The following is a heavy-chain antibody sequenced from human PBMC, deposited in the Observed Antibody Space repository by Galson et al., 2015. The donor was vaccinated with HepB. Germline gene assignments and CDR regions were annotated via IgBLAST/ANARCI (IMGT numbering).Heavy chain of an antibody. J-gene: IGHJ4*02. V-gene: IGHV3-15*07. CDR3: TTGLLWFGELPSGY. CDR1: GFTFSNDW. D-gene: IGHD3-10*01. CDR2: IKSKTDGGTT. Sequence: SLRLSCAASGFTFSNDWMNWVRQAPGKGLEWVCRIKSKTDGGTTDYAAPVKGRFTISRDDSKNTLYLQMNSLKTEDTAVYYCTTGLLWFGELPSGYWCQGTLVTVSS.